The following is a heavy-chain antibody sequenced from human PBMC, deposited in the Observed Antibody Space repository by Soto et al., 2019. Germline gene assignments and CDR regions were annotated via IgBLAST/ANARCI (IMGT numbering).Heavy chain of an antibody. CDR1: GFTFNNYA. J-gene: IGHJ4*02. V-gene: IGHV3-23*01. D-gene: IGHD4-4*01. Sequence: EVQLLESGGGLVQPGGSLRLSCAASGFTFNNYAMSWVRQAPGKGLEWVSSISDSGGNTYYAGSVKGRFTISRDDSKNTLYLQKNSLRAEDTALYYCAKDRIEMATLTPFDFWGQGTLVTVSS. CDR3: AKDRIEMATLTPFDF. CDR2: ISDSGGNT.